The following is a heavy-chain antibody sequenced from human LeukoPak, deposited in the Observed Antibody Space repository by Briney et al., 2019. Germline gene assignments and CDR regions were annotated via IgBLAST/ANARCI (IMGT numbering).Heavy chain of an antibody. Sequence: GASVKVSCKASGYTFTSYGISWVRQAPGQGVEGMGWISAYNGNTNYAQKLQGTVPMTTDTSTSTAYMELRSLRSDDTAVYYCARDRYCSSTSCYTGEFGYYYYYYMDVWGKGTTVTVSS. D-gene: IGHD2-2*02. CDR1: GYTFTSYG. V-gene: IGHV1-18*01. CDR3: ARDRYCSSTSCYTGEFGYYYYYYMDV. J-gene: IGHJ6*03. CDR2: ISAYNGNT.